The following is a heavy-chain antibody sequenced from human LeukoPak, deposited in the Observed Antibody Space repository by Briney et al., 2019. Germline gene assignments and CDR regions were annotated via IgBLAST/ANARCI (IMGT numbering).Heavy chain of an antibody. CDR3: ANQGTSSHYYYGMDV. D-gene: IGHD2-2*01. CDR2: ISGSGGST. CDR1: GFTFSSYA. Sequence: GGSLRLSCAASGFTFSSYAMSWVRQAPGKGLEWVSAISGSGGSTYYADSVKGRFTISRDNSKNTPYLQMNSLRAEDTAVYYCANQGTSSHYYYGMDVWGQGTTVTVSS. J-gene: IGHJ6*02. V-gene: IGHV3-23*01.